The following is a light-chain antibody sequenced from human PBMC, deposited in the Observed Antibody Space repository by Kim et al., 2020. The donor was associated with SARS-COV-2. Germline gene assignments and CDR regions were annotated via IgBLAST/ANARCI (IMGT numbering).Light chain of an antibody. V-gene: IGKV1-39*01. CDR1: QSIGTN. CDR3: QQRYYTAT. Sequence: SASVGDRVTISCRASQSIGTNLHWYQQKPGKAPKVLIYTASNLRSGVPSRFSGSGSGTDFTLTVSSLQPEDFATYYCQQRYYTATFGQGTKVDIK. CDR2: TAS. J-gene: IGKJ1*01.